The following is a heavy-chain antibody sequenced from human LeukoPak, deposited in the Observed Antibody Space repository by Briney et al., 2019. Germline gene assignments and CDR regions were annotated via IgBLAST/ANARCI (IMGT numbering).Heavy chain of an antibody. CDR1: GDSVSSNSAA. CDR3: ARDRKRAGHSSGYYYQPAYYFDY. D-gene: IGHD3-22*01. J-gene: IGHJ4*02. V-gene: IGHV6-1*01. Sequence: SQTLSLTCAISGDSVSSNSAAWNWIRQSPSRGLEWLGRTYYRSKWYNDYAVSVKSRITINPDTSKNQFSLKLSSVTAADTAVYYCARDRKRAGHSSGYYYQPAYYFDYWGQGTLVTVSS. CDR2: TYYRSKWYN.